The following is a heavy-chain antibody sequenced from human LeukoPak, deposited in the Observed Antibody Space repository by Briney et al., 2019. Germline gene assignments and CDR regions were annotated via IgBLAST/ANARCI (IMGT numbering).Heavy chain of an antibody. CDR3: AKGDKPVIAMVKFDY. CDR2: ISGSGDTT. CDR1: GFTFSNYA. D-gene: IGHD5-18*01. J-gene: IGHJ4*02. V-gene: IGHV3-23*01. Sequence: GGSLRLSCAASGFTFSNYAMSWVRQPPGKGLEWVSLISGSGDTTYYADSVKGRFTISRDNSKNTLYLQMNSLRAEDTAVYYCAKGDKPVIAMVKFDYWGQGTLVTVSS.